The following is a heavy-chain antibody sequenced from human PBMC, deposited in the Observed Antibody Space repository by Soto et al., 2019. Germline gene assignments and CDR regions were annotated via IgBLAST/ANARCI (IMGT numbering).Heavy chain of an antibody. CDR2: INPNSGDT. CDR1: GYTFTGYY. J-gene: IGHJ6*02. Sequence: QVQLVQSGTEVKRPGDSVKVSCKASGYTFTGYYVHWVRQAPGQGLEWRGWINPNSGDTYLAQRFQGRVTMNRETSIGTASMELRGLTSDDTAEYYCAKGGAIVAAGTRVYLYNAMDVWGQGTTVTVSS. CDR3: AKGGAIVAAGTRVYLYNAMDV. V-gene: IGHV1-2*02. D-gene: IGHD1-26*01.